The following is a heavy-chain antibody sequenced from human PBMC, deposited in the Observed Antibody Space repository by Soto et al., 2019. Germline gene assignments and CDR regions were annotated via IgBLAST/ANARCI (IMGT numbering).Heavy chain of an antibody. CDR2: INADSGDT. D-gene: IGHD3-9*01. CDR3: ATRDYDLFTGYFHI. J-gene: IGHJ1*01. CDR1: EHTSTIYY. Sequence: QAHLVQSGAEVRKPGASVKVSCQALEHTSTIYYIHWVRQARGPGLEWMGWINADSGDTTYAEDFRGRVTYTRDTSTSTFHMELSRLRLDDTAMFFCATRDYDLFTGYFHIWGQGTLITVSS. V-gene: IGHV1-2*02.